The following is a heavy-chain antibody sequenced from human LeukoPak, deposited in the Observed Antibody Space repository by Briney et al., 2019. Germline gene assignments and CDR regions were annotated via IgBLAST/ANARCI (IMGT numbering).Heavy chain of an antibody. D-gene: IGHD3-3*01. J-gene: IGHJ5*02. CDR1: GYTFTDYY. CDR3: ARDANVLRFLEWSTGNWFDP. Sequence: ASVKVSCKASGYTFTDYYMHWVRQAPGQGLEWMGWINPNSGGTNYAQKFQGRVTMTRDTSISTAYMELSRLRSDDTAVYYCARDANVLRFLEWSTGNWFDPWGQGTLVTVSS. CDR2: INPNSGGT. V-gene: IGHV1-2*02.